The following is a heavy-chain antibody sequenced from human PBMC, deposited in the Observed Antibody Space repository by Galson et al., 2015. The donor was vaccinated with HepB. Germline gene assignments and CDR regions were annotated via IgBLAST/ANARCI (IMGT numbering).Heavy chain of an antibody. V-gene: IGHV3-15*01. Sequence: SLRLSCAASGFTFSNAWMSWVRQAPGKGLEWVGRIKSKTDGGTTDYAAPVKGRFTISRDDSKNTLYLQMNSLKTEDTAVYYCTTSRDYIWGSYRPPYYFDYWGQGTLVTVSS. CDR2: IKSKTDGGTT. CDR3: TTSRDYIWGSYRPPYYFDY. D-gene: IGHD3-16*02. J-gene: IGHJ4*02. CDR1: GFTFSNAW.